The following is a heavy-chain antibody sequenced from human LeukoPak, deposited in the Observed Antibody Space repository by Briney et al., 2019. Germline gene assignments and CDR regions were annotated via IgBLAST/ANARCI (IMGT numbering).Heavy chain of an antibody. J-gene: IGHJ4*02. Sequence: PGRSLRLSCSASGFTFSGYAMHWVRQAPGKGLRYVSAIISNGDSTYYSDSVKGRFTISRDNSKNTLYLQMSSLRVDDTAIYYCVKSSSTWYIFDSWGQGTLVTVAS. V-gene: IGHV3-64D*09. CDR2: IISNGDST. CDR1: GFTFSGYA. D-gene: IGHD6-13*01. CDR3: VKSSSTWYIFDS.